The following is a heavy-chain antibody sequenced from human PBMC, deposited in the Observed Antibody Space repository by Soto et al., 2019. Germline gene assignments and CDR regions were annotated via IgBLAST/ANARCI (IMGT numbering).Heavy chain of an antibody. D-gene: IGHD2-21*02. J-gene: IGHJ6*02. V-gene: IGHV3-30*18. Sequence: QVQLVESGGGVVQPGRSLRLSCAPSGFSFSDFGMHWVRQAPGKGLEWVAAISHDGSNQYYGDSVKGRFSISRDHSNNRLYLQMNNLKVEDSAIYFCAKETRSRAVTATRVNGMDVWGQETTVTVSS. CDR3: AKETRSRAVTATRVNGMDV. CDR1: GFSFSDFG. CDR2: ISHDGSNQ.